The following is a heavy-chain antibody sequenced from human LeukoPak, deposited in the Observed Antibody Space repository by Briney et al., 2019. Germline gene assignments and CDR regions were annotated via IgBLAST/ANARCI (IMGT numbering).Heavy chain of an antibody. Sequence: PGGSLRLSCAASGFTFSRYAMSWVRQAPGKGLEWVSGISGSGGSTYYADSVKGRFTISRDNSKNTLYLQMNSLRAEDTAVYYCAKRGTAMVTSRYYFDYWGQGTLVTVSS. D-gene: IGHD5-18*01. CDR3: AKRGTAMVTSRYYFDY. V-gene: IGHV3-23*01. J-gene: IGHJ4*02. CDR2: ISGSGGST. CDR1: GFTFSRYA.